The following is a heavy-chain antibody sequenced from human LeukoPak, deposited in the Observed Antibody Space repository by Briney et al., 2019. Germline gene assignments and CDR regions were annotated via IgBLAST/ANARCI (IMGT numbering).Heavy chain of an antibody. CDR1: GGSISSGDYY. CDR2: IYYSGST. V-gene: IGHV4-30-4*01. J-gene: IGHJ4*02. CDR3: ARGTGVITESPYFDY. D-gene: IGHD1-14*01. Sequence: PSQTLSLTCTVSGGSISSGDYYWSWIRQPPGKGLEWIGYIYYSGSTYYNPSLKSRVTISVDTSKNQFSLKLSSVTAADTAVYYCARGTGVITESPYFDYWGQGTLVTVSS.